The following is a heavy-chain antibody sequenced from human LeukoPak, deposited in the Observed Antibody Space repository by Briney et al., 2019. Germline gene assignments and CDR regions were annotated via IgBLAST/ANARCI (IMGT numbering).Heavy chain of an antibody. CDR2: MNPNSGNT. V-gene: IGHV1-8*01. CDR3: ARTTVKLERLRPYYGMDV. J-gene: IGHJ6*02. CDR1: GYTFTSYD. D-gene: IGHD1-1*01. Sequence: ASVKVSCKASGYTFTSYDINWVRQATGQGLEWMGWMNPNSGNTGYAQKFQGRVTMTRNTSISTAYMELSSLRSEDTAVYYCARTTVKLERLRPYYGMDVWGQGTTVTVSS.